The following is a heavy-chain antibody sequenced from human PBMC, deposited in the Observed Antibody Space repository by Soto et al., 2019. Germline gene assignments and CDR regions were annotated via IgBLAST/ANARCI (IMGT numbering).Heavy chain of an antibody. CDR3: GPQRGGGGY. CDR1: GFTVSNNY. V-gene: IGHV3-53*01. CDR2: IYSGGYT. Sequence: EVQLVESGGGLIQPGGSLRLSCAVSGFTVSNNYMSWVRQAPGKGLEGVSVIYSGGYTAYGDSVKGRFTISRDNSKNTLYLKKNRPGADATGVFFCGPQRGGGGYWGQGTLVTVSS. D-gene: IGHD6-25*01. J-gene: IGHJ4*02.